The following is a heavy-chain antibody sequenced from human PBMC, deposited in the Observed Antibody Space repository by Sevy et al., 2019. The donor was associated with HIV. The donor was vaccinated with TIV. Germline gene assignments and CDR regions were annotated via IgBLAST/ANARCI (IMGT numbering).Heavy chain of an antibody. Sequence: ASVKVSCKASGGTFSSYAISWVRQAPGQGLEWMGGIIPIFGTANYAQKFQGRVTITADESTSTAYMELSSLRSEDTAVYYWARTAYSLRNAYYDFWSGYDDYYYGMDVWGQGTTVTVSS. CDR3: ARTAYSLRNAYYDFWSGYDDYYYGMDV. V-gene: IGHV1-69*13. CDR1: GGTFSSYA. J-gene: IGHJ6*02. CDR2: IIPIFGTA. D-gene: IGHD3-3*01.